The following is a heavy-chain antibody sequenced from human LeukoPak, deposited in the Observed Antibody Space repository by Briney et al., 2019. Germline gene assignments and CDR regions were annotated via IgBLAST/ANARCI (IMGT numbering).Heavy chain of an antibody. Sequence: SEILSLTCTVSGDSVSSRSYYWNWFRQPPGKGLEWVGYVYYSGSTNYNPSLKSRVTISVDTSKNQFSLKLSSVTAADTAVYYCADYDFWSGYYMDWGQGTLVTVSS. J-gene: IGHJ4*02. D-gene: IGHD3-3*01. V-gene: IGHV4-61*01. CDR3: ADYDFWSGYYMD. CDR1: GDSVSSRSYY. CDR2: VYYSGST.